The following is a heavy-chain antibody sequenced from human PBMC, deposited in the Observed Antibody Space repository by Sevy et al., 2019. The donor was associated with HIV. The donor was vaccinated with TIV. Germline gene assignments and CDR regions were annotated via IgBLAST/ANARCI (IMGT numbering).Heavy chain of an antibody. CDR3: AREGNYDFWSGPPTARYYYYGMEV. CDR1: GGTFSSYA. D-gene: IGHD3-3*01. J-gene: IGHJ6*02. Sequence: ASVKVSCKASGGTFSSYAISWVRQAPGQGLEWMGGIIPIFGTANYAQKFQGRVTITADESTSTAYMELSSLRSEDTAVYYCAREGNYDFWSGPPTARYYYYGMEVWGQGTKVTVSS. V-gene: IGHV1-69*13. CDR2: IIPIFGTA.